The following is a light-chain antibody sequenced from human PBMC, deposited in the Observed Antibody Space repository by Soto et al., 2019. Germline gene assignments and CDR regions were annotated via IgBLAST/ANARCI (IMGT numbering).Light chain of an antibody. CDR3: QQYNTYRA. CDR1: QSISSW. CDR2: KAS. V-gene: IGKV1-5*03. J-gene: IGKJ1*01. Sequence: DIQMTQSPSTLSASIGGRVNITCRASQSISSWLAWYQQKPGKAPKVLIYKASNLESGVPSRFSGSGSETEFTLTISSLQPDDFATYYCQQYNTYRAFGQGTKVDIK.